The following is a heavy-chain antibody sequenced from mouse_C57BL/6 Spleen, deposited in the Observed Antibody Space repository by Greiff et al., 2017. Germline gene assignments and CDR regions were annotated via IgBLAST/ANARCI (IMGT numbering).Heavy chain of an antibody. V-gene: IGHV3-1*01. CDR2: ISYSGST. Sequence: EVHLVESGPGMVKPSQSLSLTCTVTGYSITSGYDWHWIRHFPGNKLEWMGYISYSGSTNYNPSLKSRISITHDPSKNHFFLKLNSVTTEDTATYYCARDGNYYGSSLFAYWGQGTLVTVSA. CDR3: ARDGNYYGSSLFAY. D-gene: IGHD1-1*01. CDR1: GYSITSGYD. J-gene: IGHJ3*01.